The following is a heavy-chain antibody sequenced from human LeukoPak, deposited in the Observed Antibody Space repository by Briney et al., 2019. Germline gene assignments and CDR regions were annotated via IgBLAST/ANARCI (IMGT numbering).Heavy chain of an antibody. D-gene: IGHD6-19*01. J-gene: IGHJ4*02. CDR2: INPSGGST. CDR1: GYTFTSYY. V-gene: IGHV1-46*01. Sequence: ASVKVSCKASGYTFTSYYMHWVRQAPGQGLEWMGIINPSGGSTSYAQKFQGRVTMTRDMSTSTVYMELSSLRSEDTAVYYCARESSSGWYCDYWGQGTLVTVSS. CDR3: ARESSSGWYCDY.